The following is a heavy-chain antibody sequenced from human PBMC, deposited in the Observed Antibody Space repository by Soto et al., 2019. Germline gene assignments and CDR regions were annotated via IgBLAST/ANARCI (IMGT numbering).Heavy chain of an antibody. V-gene: IGHV3-23*01. D-gene: IGHD3-22*01. CDR1: GFTFSSYA. J-gene: IGHJ4*02. CDR2: ISGSGGST. Sequence: GGSLRLSCAASGFTFSSYAMSWVRQAPGKGLEWVSAISGSGGSTYYADSVKGRFTISRDNSKNTLHLQMNSLRAEDTAVYYCAKGLYYYDSSGYSPFDYWGQGTLVTVSS. CDR3: AKGLYYYDSSGYSPFDY.